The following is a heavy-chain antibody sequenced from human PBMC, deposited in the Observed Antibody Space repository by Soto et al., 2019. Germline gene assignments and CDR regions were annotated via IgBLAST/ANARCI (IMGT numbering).Heavy chain of an antibody. CDR2: ISAYNGNT. V-gene: IGHV1-18*04. J-gene: IGHJ4*02. D-gene: IGHD3-9*01. CDR1: GYTFTSYG. Sequence: ASVKVSCKASGYTFTSYGISWVRQAPGQGLEWMGWISAYNGNTNYAQKFQGRVTITADESTSTAYMELSSLRSEDTAVYYCAREGYYDILTGSAPFDYWGQGTLVTVSS. CDR3: AREGYYDILTGSAPFDY.